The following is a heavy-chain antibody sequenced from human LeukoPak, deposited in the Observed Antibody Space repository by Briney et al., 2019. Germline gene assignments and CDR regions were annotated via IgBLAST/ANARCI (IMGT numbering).Heavy chain of an antibody. Sequence: VSGPTLVKPTQTLTLTCTFSGFSLSTSGVGVGWIRQAPGKALEWLALIYWNDDKRYSPSLKSRLTITKDTSKNQVVLTMTNMDPVDTATYYCAHRVVAGPLDCWGPGTLVTVSS. CDR2: IYWNDDK. D-gene: IGHD6-19*01. J-gene: IGHJ4*02. V-gene: IGHV2-5*01. CDR3: AHRVVAGPLDC. CDR1: GFSLSTSGVG.